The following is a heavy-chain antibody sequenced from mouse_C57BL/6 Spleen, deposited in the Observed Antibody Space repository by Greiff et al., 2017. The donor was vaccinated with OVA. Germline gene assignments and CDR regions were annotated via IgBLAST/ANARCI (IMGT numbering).Heavy chain of an antibody. Sequence: QVQLQQPGAELVKPGASVKLSCKASGYTFTSYWMHWVKQRPGQGLEWIGMIHPNSGSTNYNEKFKSKATLTVDKSSSTAYMQLSSLTSEDSAVYCCARERTGRDAMDYWGQGTSVTVSS. CDR1: GYTFTSYW. J-gene: IGHJ4*01. D-gene: IGHD4-1*01. CDR2: IHPNSGST. V-gene: IGHV1-64*01. CDR3: ARERTGRDAMDY.